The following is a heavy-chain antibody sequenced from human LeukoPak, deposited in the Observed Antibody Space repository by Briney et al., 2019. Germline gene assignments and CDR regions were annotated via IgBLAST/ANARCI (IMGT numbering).Heavy chain of an antibody. D-gene: IGHD7-27*01. V-gene: IGHV6-1*01. Sequence: SQTLSLTCAISGDSVSSNTAAWNWIRQSPSRGLEWLGRTYYRSKWYNNYAVSVKSRISIKPGTSKNQFSLQLKSVTPEDTAVYYCAREQTGDQNFDYWGQGTLVTVSS. CDR2: TYYRSKWYN. J-gene: IGHJ4*02. CDR3: AREQTGDQNFDY. CDR1: GDSVSSNTAA.